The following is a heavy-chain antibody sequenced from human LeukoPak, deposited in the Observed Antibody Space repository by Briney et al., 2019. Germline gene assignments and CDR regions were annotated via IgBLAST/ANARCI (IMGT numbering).Heavy chain of an antibody. Sequence: GASVEVSCKVSGYTLTELSMHWVRQAPGKGLEWMGGFNTEDGETIYAQKVKGRVTITEDTSTHTAYMELSSLRSEDTAVYYCATLTMVRGVTNYYWGQGTLVTVSS. D-gene: IGHD3-10*01. CDR2: FNTEDGET. V-gene: IGHV1-24*01. J-gene: IGHJ4*02. CDR1: GYTLTELS. CDR3: ATLTMVRGVTNYY.